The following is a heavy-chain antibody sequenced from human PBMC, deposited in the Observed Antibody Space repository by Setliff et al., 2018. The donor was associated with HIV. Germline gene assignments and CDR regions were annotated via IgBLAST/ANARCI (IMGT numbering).Heavy chain of an antibody. CDR2: VSYSGNT. D-gene: IGHD3-22*01. J-gene: IGHJ4*02. CDR1: GGSFSGYY. V-gene: IGHV4-34*01. CDR3: ARGDYYDSSGYEGLDY. Sequence: SETLSLTCAVYGGSFSGYYWSWIRQSPGKGLEWIGEVSYSGNTNYNPSLKSRLNISVDKSKNQFSLKVSSVTAADTAVYYCARGDYYDSSGYEGLDYWGQGMLVTVSS.